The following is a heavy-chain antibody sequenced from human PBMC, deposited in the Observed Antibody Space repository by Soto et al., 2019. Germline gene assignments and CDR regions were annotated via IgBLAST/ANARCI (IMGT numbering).Heavy chain of an antibody. Sequence: SVKVSCKASGGTFSSYTISWVRQAPGQGLEWMGRIIPILGIANYAQKFQGRVTITADKSTSTAYMELSSLRSEDTAVYYCARDNNSGPSGVFDIGGKGTLVPVSS. D-gene: IGHD6-6*01. V-gene: IGHV1-69*04. CDR1: GGTFSSYT. CDR2: IIPILGIA. CDR3: ARDNNSGPSGVFDI. J-gene: IGHJ3*02.